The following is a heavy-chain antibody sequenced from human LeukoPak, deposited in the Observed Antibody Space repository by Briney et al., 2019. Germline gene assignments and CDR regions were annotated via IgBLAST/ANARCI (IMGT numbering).Heavy chain of an antibody. CDR1: GYTLTELS. CDR3: ATGIWVGNKLVQLVYDAFDI. J-gene: IGHJ3*02. V-gene: IGHV1-24*01. CDR2: FDPEDGET. Sequence: GASVKVSCKVSGYTLTELSMHWVRQAPGKGLEWMGGFDPEDGETIYAQKFQGRVTMTEDTSTDTAYMELSSLRSEDTAVYYCATGIWVGNKLVQLVYDAFDIWGQGTMVTVSS. D-gene: IGHD6-6*01.